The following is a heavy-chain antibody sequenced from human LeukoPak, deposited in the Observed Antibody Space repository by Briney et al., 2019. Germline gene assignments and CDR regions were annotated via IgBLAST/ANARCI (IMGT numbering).Heavy chain of an antibody. Sequence: GGSLRLSCAASGFTFSSYSMNWVRQAPGKGLEWVSSISSSSSYIYYADSVKGRFTISRDNAKNSLYLQMNSLRVEDTAVYYCARGFYCSSTSCSTGFDYWGQGTLVTVSS. CDR1: GFTFSSYS. D-gene: IGHD2-2*01. CDR3: ARGFYCSSTSCSTGFDY. V-gene: IGHV3-21*01. J-gene: IGHJ4*02. CDR2: ISSSSSYI.